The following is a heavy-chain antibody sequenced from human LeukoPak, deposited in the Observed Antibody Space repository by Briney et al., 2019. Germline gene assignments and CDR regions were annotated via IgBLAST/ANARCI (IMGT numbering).Heavy chain of an antibody. CDR1: GFTFSSYW. CDR3: ARLGLEYSSSPSPFDY. Sequence: GVLRLSCAASGFTFSSYWMSWVRQAPGKGLEWVANIKQDGSEKYYVDSVKGRFTISRDNSKNTLYLQMNSLRAEDTAVYYCARLGLEYSSSPSPFDYWGQGTLVTVSS. CDR2: IKQDGSEK. D-gene: IGHD6-6*01. V-gene: IGHV3-7*01. J-gene: IGHJ4*02.